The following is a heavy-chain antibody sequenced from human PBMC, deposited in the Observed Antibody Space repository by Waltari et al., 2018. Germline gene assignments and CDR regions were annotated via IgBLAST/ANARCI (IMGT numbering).Heavy chain of an antibody. CDR2: VDPEDGEA. CDR1: AFTITNYY. CDR3: ATGLEDSDSASRPFDV. D-gene: IGHD1-26*01. V-gene: IGHV1-69-2*01. Sequence: VLLLQSGAAVKKPGTTVKISCKVSAFTITNYYIHWVQPAPGKGLHWMGLVDPEDGEAIYAENVQGRVTMTADTSTDTVYMQLSSLTSDDTAIYYCATGLEDSDSASRPFDVWGQGTMVTVS. J-gene: IGHJ3*01.